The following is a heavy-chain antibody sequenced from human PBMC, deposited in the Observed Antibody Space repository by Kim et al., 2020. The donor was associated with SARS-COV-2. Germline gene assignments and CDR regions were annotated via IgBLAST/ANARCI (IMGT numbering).Heavy chain of an antibody. V-gene: IGHV4-59*08. Sequence: YYLGRTTSNPSRNSRVTIQEDTSKNQFSLKLRSVTAADTAVYYCGRGFDYWGQGTLVTVSS. CDR2: YYLGRT. J-gene: IGHJ4*02. D-gene: IGHD2-15*01. CDR3: GRGFDY.